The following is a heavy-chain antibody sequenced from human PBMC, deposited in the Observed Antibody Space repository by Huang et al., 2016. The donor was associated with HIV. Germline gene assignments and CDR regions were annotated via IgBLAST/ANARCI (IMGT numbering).Heavy chain of an antibody. J-gene: IGHJ5*01. Sequence: QVQLEQWGAGLLKPSETLSLTGAVYGGSFSGYFWNWIRQSPGKGLEWIGKINHAGVTDYNPALKSRATISVDTSKNQFSLKLTSVTAADTAIYYCAREIMISFGGPFDSWGHGNLVTVSS. V-gene: IGHV4-34*02. CDR3: AREIMISFGGPFDS. D-gene: IGHD3-16*01. CDR2: INHAGVT. CDR1: GGSFSGYF.